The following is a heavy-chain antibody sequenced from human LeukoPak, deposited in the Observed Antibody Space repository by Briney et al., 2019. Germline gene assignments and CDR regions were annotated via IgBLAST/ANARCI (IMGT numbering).Heavy chain of an antibody. D-gene: IGHD3-10*01. CDR1: GYTFTNYY. CDR2: INPSGGRT. J-gene: IGHJ6*03. V-gene: IGHV1-46*01. Sequence: GASVTVSFMASGYTFTNYYIHWVGQAPGQGREWMGFINPSGGRTNYEQKFQGRVTMTSDTSTSTVYMELSSLRSEDTAVYYCARGPSITMVRGGQWYYYMDVWGKGTTVTISS. CDR3: ARGPSITMVRGGQWYYYMDV.